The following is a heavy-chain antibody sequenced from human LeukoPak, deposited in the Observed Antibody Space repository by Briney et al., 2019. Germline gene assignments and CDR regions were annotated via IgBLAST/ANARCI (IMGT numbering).Heavy chain of an antibody. CDR3: ARVRGTRPPRAIDY. J-gene: IGHJ4*02. CDR2: INPSGGRT. D-gene: IGHD1-14*01. CDR1: GYTFTSNY. V-gene: IGHV1-46*01. Sequence: ASVKVSCKASGYTFTSNYLHWVRQAPGQSLEWMGIINPSGGRTTYAQKLQGRVTMTTDTSTSTAYMELRSLRSDDTAVYYCARVRGTRPPRAIDYWGQGTLVTVSS.